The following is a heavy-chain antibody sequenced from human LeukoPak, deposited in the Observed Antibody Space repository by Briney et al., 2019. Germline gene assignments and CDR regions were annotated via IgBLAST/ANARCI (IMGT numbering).Heavy chain of an antibody. V-gene: IGHV3-7*01. D-gene: IGHD3-3*01. Sequence: PGGSLRLSCAASGFTFSSYWMSWVRQAPGKGLEWVANIKQDGSEKYYVDSVKGRFTISRDSAKNSLFLQMNSLRDEDTAVYYCARDESLGDFWSGYFDAFDIWGQGTMVTVSS. CDR2: IKQDGSEK. CDR1: GFTFSSYW. CDR3: ARDESLGDFWSGYFDAFDI. J-gene: IGHJ3*02.